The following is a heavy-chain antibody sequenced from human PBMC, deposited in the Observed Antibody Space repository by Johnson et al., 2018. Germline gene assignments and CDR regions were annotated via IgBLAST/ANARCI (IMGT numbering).Heavy chain of an antibody. CDR2: VNHSGST. V-gene: IGHV4-34*01. D-gene: IGHD3-3*01. CDR3: AGGVKTLFGGTHSYYYYYSMDV. J-gene: IGHJ6*03. Sequence: QVQLQQWGAGLLKPSETLSLSCAVYGGSFSDYYWSWIRQSPGKGLEWIGEVNHSGSTNYNPSLKSRVTISVDTSQNQFSLKLRSATAADTAVSYCAGGVKTLFGGTHSYYYYYSMDVWGKGTTVTVSS. CDR1: GGSFSDYY.